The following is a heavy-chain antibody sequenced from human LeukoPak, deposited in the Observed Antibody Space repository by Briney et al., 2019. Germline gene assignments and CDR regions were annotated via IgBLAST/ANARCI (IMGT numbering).Heavy chain of an antibody. J-gene: IGHJ4*02. V-gene: IGHV4-34*01. CDR1: GGSFSGYY. CDR3: ARVYDFWRYYFDY. D-gene: IGHD3-3*01. CDR2: INHSGST. Sequence: SETLALTCAVYGGSFSGYYWSWIRQPPGKGLEWIGEINHSGSTNYNPSLKSRVTISVDTSKNQFSLKLSSVTAADTAVYYCARVYDFWRYYFDYWGQGTLVTVSS.